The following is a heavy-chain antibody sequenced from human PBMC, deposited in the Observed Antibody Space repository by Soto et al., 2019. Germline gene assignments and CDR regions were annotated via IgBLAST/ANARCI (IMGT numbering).Heavy chain of an antibody. Sequence: QVQLVQSGAEMKKPGASVKVSCKASGYTFSNYGINWVRQDPGQGLQWMGWISGYDGNTLDGQTLQGRFTIATDTSTSTGHLELRGLTADDTAFYYCARDWGNSDLWGKGTLVTVSS. V-gene: IGHV1-18*04. CDR3: ARDWGNSDL. CDR1: GYTFSNYG. CDR2: ISGYDGNT. D-gene: IGHD3-16*01. J-gene: IGHJ5*02.